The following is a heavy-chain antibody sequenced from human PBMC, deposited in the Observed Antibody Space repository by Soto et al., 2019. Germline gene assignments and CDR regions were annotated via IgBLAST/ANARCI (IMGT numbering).Heavy chain of an antibody. D-gene: IGHD3-22*01. CDR1: GFTFSSYG. J-gene: IGHJ4*02. V-gene: IGHV3-30*18. Sequence: QVQLVESGGGVVQPGRSLRLSCAASGFTFSSYGMHWVRQAPGKGLEWVAVISYDGSNKYYADSVKGRFTISRDNSKNMLYLQMNSLRAEDTAVYYCAKDSIDSPYYFDYWGQGPLVTVSS. CDR2: ISYDGSNK. CDR3: AKDSIDSPYYFDY.